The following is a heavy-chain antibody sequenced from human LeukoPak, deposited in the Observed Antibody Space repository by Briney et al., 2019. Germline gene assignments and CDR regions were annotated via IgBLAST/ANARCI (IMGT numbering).Heavy chain of an antibody. CDR3: ARTETYDFWSGYDEY. V-gene: IGHV3-7*01. J-gene: IGHJ4*02. D-gene: IGHD3-3*01. CDR2: IKQDGSEK. Sequence: GGSLRLSCAASGFTFSSYWMSWVRQAPGKGLEWVASIKQDGSEKYYVDSVKGRFTISRDNAKNSLYPQMNSLRAEDTAVYYCARTETYDFWSGYDEYWGQGTLVTVSS. CDR1: GFTFSSYW.